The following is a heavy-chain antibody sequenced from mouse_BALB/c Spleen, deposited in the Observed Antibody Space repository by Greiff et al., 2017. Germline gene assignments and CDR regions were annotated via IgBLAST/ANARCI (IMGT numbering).Heavy chain of an antibody. CDR2: IDPENGNT. V-gene: IGHV14-1*02. Sequence: VQLQQSGAELVRPGALVKLSCKASGFNIKDYYMHWVKQRPEQGLEWIGWIDPENGNTIYDPKFQGKASITADTSSNKAYLQLSSLTSEDTAVYYCARAYFDYWGQGTTLTVSS. CDR3: ARAYFDY. J-gene: IGHJ2*01. CDR1: GFNIKDYY.